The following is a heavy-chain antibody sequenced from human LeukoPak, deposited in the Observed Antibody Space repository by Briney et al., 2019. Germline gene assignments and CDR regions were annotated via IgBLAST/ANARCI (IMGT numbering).Heavy chain of an antibody. Sequence: GESLKISCKGSGYGFTSYWIGWVRPMPGKGLEWTGIIYPGDSDTRYSPSFQGQVPISADKSISTAYLQWSSLKASDTAMYYCARRDLGYCSSTSCYTFDCWGQGTLVTVSS. CDR3: ARRDLGYCSSTSCYTFDC. CDR2: IYPGDSDT. D-gene: IGHD2-2*02. J-gene: IGHJ4*02. CDR1: GYGFTSYW. V-gene: IGHV5-51*01.